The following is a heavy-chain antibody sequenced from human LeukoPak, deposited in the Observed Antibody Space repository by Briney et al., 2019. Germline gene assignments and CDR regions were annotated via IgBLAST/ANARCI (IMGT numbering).Heavy chain of an antibody. V-gene: IGHV3-7*01. CDR3: ARDSSYSSGWSGSYFYYYYMDV. CDR1: GFTFSSYW. Sequence: GGSLRLSCAASGFTFSSYWMSWVRQAPGKGLEWVANIKQDGSEKYYVDSVKGRFTISRDNAKNSLYVHMNSLRAEDTAVYYCARDSSYSSGWSGSYFYYYYMDVWGKGTTVTVSS. J-gene: IGHJ6*03. CDR2: IKQDGSEK. D-gene: IGHD6-19*01.